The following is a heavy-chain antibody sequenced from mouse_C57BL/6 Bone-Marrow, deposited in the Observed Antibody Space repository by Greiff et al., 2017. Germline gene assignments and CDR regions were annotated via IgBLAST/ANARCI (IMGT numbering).Heavy chain of an antibody. CDR1: GFTFTDYY. D-gene: IGHD1-1*01. CDR3: ARDTYGSSYDYAMDY. Sequence: DVKLVESGGGLVQPGGSLRLSCATSGFTFTDYYMSWVRQPPGKALEWLGFIRNKANGYTTEYSASVKGRFTISRDNSQSILYLQMNTLRAEDSATYYCARDTYGSSYDYAMDYWGQGTSVTVSS. V-gene: IGHV7-3*02. CDR2: IRNKANGYTT. J-gene: IGHJ4*01.